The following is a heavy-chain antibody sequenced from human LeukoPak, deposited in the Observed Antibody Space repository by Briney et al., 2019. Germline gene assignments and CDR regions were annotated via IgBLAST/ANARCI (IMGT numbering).Heavy chain of an antibody. D-gene: IGHD6-13*01. V-gene: IGHV3-48*02. CDR1: GFTFTSYS. CDR3: ARGRGMAAAGMSYFFDY. CDR2: ISRDSSNI. Sequence: PGGSLRLSCAASGFTFTSYSINWVRQAPGKGLEWVSYISRDSSNIYYADSVKGRFTISRDNAKNSLYLQMNSLRDDDTAVYYCARGRGMAAAGMSYFFDYWGQGTLVTVSS. J-gene: IGHJ4*02.